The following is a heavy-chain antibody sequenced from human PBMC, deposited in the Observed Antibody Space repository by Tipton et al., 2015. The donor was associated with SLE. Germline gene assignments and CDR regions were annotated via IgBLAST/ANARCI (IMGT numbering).Heavy chain of an antibody. V-gene: IGHV4-31*03. CDR1: GGSISSGGYY. D-gene: IGHD6-19*01. Sequence: TLSLTCTVSGGSISSGGYYWSWIRQHPGKGLEWIGYIYYSGSTYYNPSLKSRVTISIDTSKNQFSLKLSSVTAADTAVYYCARDGRWLVAGGGTDVWGQGTTVTVSS. CDR2: IYYSGST. J-gene: IGHJ6*02. CDR3: ARDGRWLVAGGGTDV.